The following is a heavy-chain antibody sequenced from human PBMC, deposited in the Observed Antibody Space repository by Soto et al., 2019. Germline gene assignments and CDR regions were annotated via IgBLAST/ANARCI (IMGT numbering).Heavy chain of an antibody. CDR2: IYYSGST. Sequence: LXLACTVSGGSISSSIYYWGWIRQPPGNGLEWIGSIYYSGSTYYNPSLKSRVTISVDTSKNQFSLKLSSVTAADTAVYYCARLARWHSSSWQYYYYGMDVWGQGTTVTVSS. V-gene: IGHV4-39*01. CDR1: GGSISSSIYY. D-gene: IGHD6-13*01. J-gene: IGHJ6*02. CDR3: ARLARWHSSSWQYYYYGMDV.